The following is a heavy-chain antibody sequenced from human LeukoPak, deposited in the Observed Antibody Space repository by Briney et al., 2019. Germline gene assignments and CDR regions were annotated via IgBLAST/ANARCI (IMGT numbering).Heavy chain of an antibody. CDR1: GGSFSGYY. Sequence: SETLSLTCAVYGGSFSGYYWSWIRQPPGKGLEWIGEINHSGSTNYNPSLKSRVTISVDTSKNQFSLKLSSVTAADTAVYYCARACRVAARPYYYYYMDVWGEGTTVTVSS. CDR3: ARACRVAARPYYYYYMDV. CDR2: INHSGST. D-gene: IGHD6-6*01. V-gene: IGHV4-34*01. J-gene: IGHJ6*03.